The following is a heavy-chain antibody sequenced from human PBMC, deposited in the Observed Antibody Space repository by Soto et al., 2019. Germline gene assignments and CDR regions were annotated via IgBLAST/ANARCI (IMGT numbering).Heavy chain of an antibody. CDR1: GGSISSSSYY. V-gene: IGHV4-39*01. CDR3: ARTDYGSGSSPQFDY. D-gene: IGHD3-10*01. CDR2: IYYSGST. J-gene: IGHJ4*02. Sequence: QLQLQESGPVLVKPSENLSLTCTVSGGSISSSSYYWGWIRQPPGKGLEWIGSIYYSGSTYYNPALKSRVTISADTSKNQVSLKLSSVTAADTAVYCCARTDYGSGSSPQFDYWGQGTLVTVSS.